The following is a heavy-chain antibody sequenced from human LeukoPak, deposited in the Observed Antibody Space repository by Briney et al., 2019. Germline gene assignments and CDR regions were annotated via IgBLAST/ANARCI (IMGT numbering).Heavy chain of an antibody. V-gene: IGHV4-30-2*01. CDR1: GGSISSGGYS. Sequence: PSQTLSLTCAVSGGSISSGGYSWSWIRQPPGKGPEWIGYIYHSGSTYYNPSLKSRVTISVDRSKNQFSLKLSSVTAADTAVYYCARGAKKLYGSGSYYYYYYGMDVWGQGTTVTVSS. CDR3: ARGAKKLYGSGSYYYYYYGMDV. D-gene: IGHD3-10*01. J-gene: IGHJ6*02. CDR2: IYHSGST.